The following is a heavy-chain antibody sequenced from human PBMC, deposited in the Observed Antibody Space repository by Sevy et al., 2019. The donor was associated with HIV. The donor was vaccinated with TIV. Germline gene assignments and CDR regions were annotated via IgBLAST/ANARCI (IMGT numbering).Heavy chain of an antibody. CDR1: GFNFNIYS. J-gene: IGHJ4*02. D-gene: IGHD3-10*02. Sequence: GGSLRLSCTVSGFNFNIYSMSWVRQAPGKGLEWVSTLSFACGKIKYADSVKGRFIISRDDSKNTLYLQMNSLRAEDTAVYFCAREGCSRPLDYWGQGTLVTVSS. CDR2: LSFACGKI. V-gene: IGHV3-23*01. CDR3: AREGCSRPLDY.